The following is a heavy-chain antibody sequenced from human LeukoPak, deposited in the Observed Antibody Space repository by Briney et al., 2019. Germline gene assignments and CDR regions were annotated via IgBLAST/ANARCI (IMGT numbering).Heavy chain of an antibody. V-gene: IGHV3-21*01. CDR2: ITSSISFI. CDR1: GFTFTPYA. Sequence: PGGSLRLSCAASGFTFTPYAMNWVRQAPGKGLEWVSSITSSISFIYYADSVKGRFTISRDNTKNSLYLQMNSLRAEDTAVYYCARGDPRRDGAWDYWGQGTLVTVSS. D-gene: IGHD5-24*01. CDR3: ARGDPRRDGAWDY. J-gene: IGHJ4*02.